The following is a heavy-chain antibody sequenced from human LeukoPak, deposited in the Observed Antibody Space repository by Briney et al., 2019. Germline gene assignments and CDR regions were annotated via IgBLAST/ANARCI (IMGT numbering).Heavy chain of an antibody. V-gene: IGHV4-39*07. Sequence: SETLSLTCTVSGNSISSGDNYWSWIRQPPGKGLEWIGEINHSGSTNYNPSLKSRVTISVDTSKNQFSLKLSSVTAADTAVYYCARLSRLDYDSSGYTSWGQGTLVTVSS. CDR1: GNSISSGDNY. CDR3: ARLSRLDYDSSGYTS. J-gene: IGHJ5*02. CDR2: INHSGST. D-gene: IGHD3-22*01.